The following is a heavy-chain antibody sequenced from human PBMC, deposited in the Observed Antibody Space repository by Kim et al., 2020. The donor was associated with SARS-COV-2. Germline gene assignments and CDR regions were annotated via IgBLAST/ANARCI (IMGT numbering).Heavy chain of an antibody. V-gene: IGHV4-31*03. CDR3: ARGSRSVAYDMVWFDYFDY. D-gene: IGHD3-22*01. CDR1: GGSISSGGYY. Sequence: SETLSLTCTVSGGSISSGGYYWSWIRQHPGKGLEWIGYIYYSGSTYYNPSLKSRVTISVDTSKNQFSLKLSSVTAADTAVYYCARGSRSVAYDMVWFDYFDYWGQGTLVTVSS. J-gene: IGHJ4*02. CDR2: IYYSGST.